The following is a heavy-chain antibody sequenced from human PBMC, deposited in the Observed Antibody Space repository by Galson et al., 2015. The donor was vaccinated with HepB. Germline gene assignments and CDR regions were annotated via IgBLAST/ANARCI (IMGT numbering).Heavy chain of an antibody. CDR1: RGTFSSYT. CDR3: ARRYSGSYSGDAFDI. Sequence: SGKVSCKASRGTFSSYTVCWVRQAPGQGLEWMGRIIPILGIANYAQKFQGRVTITADKSTSTAYMELSSLRSEDTGVYYCARRYSGSYSGDAFDIWGQGTMVTVSS. CDR2: IIPILGIA. J-gene: IGHJ3*02. D-gene: IGHD1-26*01. V-gene: IGHV1-69*02.